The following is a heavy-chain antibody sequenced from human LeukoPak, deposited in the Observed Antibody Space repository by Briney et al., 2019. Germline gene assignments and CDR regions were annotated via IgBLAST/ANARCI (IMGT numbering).Heavy chain of an antibody. Sequence: QAGGSLRLSCAASGFTFSSYAMGWVRQAPGKGLEWVSAISGSGGSTYYADSVKGRFTISRDNSKNTLYLQMNSLRAEDTAVYYCAKDSGSYPNGAFDIWGQGTMVTVSS. CDR1: GFTFSSYA. J-gene: IGHJ3*02. D-gene: IGHD1-26*01. CDR2: ISGSGGST. V-gene: IGHV3-23*01. CDR3: AKDSGSYPNGAFDI.